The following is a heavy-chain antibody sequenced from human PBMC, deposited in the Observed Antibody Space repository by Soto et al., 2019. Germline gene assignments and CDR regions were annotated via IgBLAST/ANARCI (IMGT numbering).Heavy chain of an antibody. V-gene: IGHV1-18*01. Sequence: ASVKVSCKASGYTFTSYGISWVRQAPGQGLEWMGWISAYNGNTNYAQKLQGRVTMTTDTSTSTAYMELRSLRSDDTAVYYCGRVSSRGYDFWSGLNWFDPWGQGTLVTVSS. D-gene: IGHD3-3*01. J-gene: IGHJ5*02. CDR3: GRVSSRGYDFWSGLNWFDP. CDR1: GYTFTSYG. CDR2: ISAYNGNT.